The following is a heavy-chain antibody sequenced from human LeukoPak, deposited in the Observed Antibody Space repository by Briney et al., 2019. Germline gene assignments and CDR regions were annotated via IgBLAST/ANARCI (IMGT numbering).Heavy chain of an antibody. CDR1: DGSINSYY. CDR2: IYYNGNT. J-gene: IGHJ6*02. D-gene: IGHD1-26*01. Sequence: PSETLSLTCSVSDGSINSYYWNWIRRPPGKGLEWIGYIYYNGNTNYSPSLKSRVTMSVDASKNLFSLKVSSVTAADTAVYYCARGRSNYYGMDVWGQGTTVTVSS. CDR3: ARGRSNYYGMDV. V-gene: IGHV4-59*01.